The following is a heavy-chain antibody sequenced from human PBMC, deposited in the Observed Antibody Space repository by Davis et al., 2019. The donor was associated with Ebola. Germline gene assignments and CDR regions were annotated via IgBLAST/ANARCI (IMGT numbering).Heavy chain of an antibody. CDR3: ARGGGYSVYDPSDH. Sequence: AASVKVSCKASGYTFTSHAIHWVRQAPGQRLEWMGSINAGSDNTKYSQKFQGRVTITWDTSASTAYMELSSLTSDDTAVYYCARGGGYSVYDPSDHWGQGTLVTVSS. CDR2: INAGSDNT. CDR1: GYTFTSHA. D-gene: IGHD5/OR15-5a*01. V-gene: IGHV1-3*01. J-gene: IGHJ4*02.